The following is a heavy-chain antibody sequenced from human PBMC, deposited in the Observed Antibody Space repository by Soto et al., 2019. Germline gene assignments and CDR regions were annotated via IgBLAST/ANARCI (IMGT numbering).Heavy chain of an antibody. CDR1: GYTFTSYY. V-gene: IGHV1-46*03. CDR2: INPSGGST. Sequence: KVSCKASGYTFTSYYIHWVRQAPGQGLEWMGIINPSGGSTSYAQKFQGRVTMTRDTSTSTVYMEVSGLRSEDTAVYYCARDQEPSTLYYDYYYMDVWGKGTTVTVSS. J-gene: IGHJ6*03. CDR3: ARDQEPSTLYYDYYYMDV.